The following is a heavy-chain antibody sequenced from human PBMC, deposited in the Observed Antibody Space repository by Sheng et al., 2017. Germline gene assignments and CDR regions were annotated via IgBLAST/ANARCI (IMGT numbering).Heavy chain of an antibody. CDR1: GFTFSSHA. D-gene: IGHD1-7*01. J-gene: IGHJ3*02. CDR3: AREGANYDAFDI. CDR2: ISHDGVNK. Sequence: QVQLVESGGGVVQPGGSLRLSCAASGFTFSSHAMNWVRQAPGKGLEWLGLISHDGVNKYYADSAKGRFTISRDNSKNTLYLQVNSLRAEDTSVYYCAREGANYDAFDIWGQGTMVTVSS. V-gene: IGHV3-30*01.